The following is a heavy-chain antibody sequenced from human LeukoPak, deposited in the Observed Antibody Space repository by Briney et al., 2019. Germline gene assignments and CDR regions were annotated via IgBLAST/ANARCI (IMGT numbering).Heavy chain of an antibody. D-gene: IGHD3-10*01. CDR1: GFTFSTYA. J-gene: IGHJ5*02. CDR3: ARSGGSGSYYKWFDP. CDR2: ISYDGSNK. Sequence: GGSLRLSCAASGFTFSTYAVHWVRQAPGKGLEWVAFISYDGSNKYYADSVKGRFTISRDNPKNTLNLQMNSLRAEDTAVYYCARSGGSGSYYKWFDPWGQGTLVTVSS. V-gene: IGHV3-30-3*01.